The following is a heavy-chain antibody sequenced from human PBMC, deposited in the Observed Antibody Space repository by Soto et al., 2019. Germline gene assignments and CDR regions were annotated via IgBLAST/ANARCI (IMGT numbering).Heavy chain of an antibody. V-gene: IGHV1-58*01. CDR2: IVVGSGNT. J-gene: IGHJ6*02. D-gene: IGHD3-3*01. CDR3: AAKYYDFWSGYYTRDIDYYYGMDV. Sequence: SVKVSCKASGFTFTSSAVQWVRQARGQRLEWIGWIVVGSGNTNYAQKFQERVTITRDMSTSTVYMELSSLRSEDTAVYYCAAKYYDFWSGYYTRDIDYYYGMDVWGQGTTVTVSS. CDR1: GFTFTSSA.